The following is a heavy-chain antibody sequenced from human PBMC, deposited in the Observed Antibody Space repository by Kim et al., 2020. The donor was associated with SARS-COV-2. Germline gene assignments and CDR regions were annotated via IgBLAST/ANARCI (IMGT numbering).Heavy chain of an antibody. D-gene: IGHD6-13*01. Sequence: GGSLRLSCAASGFTFSSYGMHWVRQAPGKGLEWVAVIWYDGSNKYYADSVKGRFTISRDNSKNTLYLQMNSLRAEDTAVYYCAKDQAGYSSSWYSSGAFDYWGQGTLVTVSS. CDR3: AKDQAGYSSSWYSSGAFDY. CDR2: IWYDGSNK. V-gene: IGHV3-33*06. CDR1: GFTFSSYG. J-gene: IGHJ4*02.